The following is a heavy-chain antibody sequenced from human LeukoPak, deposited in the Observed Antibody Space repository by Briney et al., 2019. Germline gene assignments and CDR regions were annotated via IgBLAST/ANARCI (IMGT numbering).Heavy chain of an antibody. J-gene: IGHJ4*02. V-gene: IGHV3-23*01. CDR3: AKGGYDYIEIGYFDY. Sequence: PGGSLRLSCAASGFTFSNSAMSWVRQAPGKGLEWVSTLSGSGITTYYADSVKGRFTISRDNSKNTLYLEMNSLRAEDTAIYYCAKGGYDYIEIGYFDYWGQGTLVTVSS. CDR2: LSGSGITT. D-gene: IGHD5-12*01. CDR1: GFTFSNSA.